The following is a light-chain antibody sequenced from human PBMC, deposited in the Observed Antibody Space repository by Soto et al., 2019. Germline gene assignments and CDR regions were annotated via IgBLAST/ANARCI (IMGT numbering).Light chain of an antibody. V-gene: IGKV3-15*01. J-gene: IGKJ1*01. CDR3: QQYNDWPPT. Sequence: EIVMTQSPDILSVSPGESATLSCRASQSVSTNLAWYQQKPGQAPRLLFSYASTRATGIAGRFSASGSGTEFTLTISTLQPEDFALYSCQQYNDWPPTFGQGTKVEIK. CDR2: YAS. CDR1: QSVSTN.